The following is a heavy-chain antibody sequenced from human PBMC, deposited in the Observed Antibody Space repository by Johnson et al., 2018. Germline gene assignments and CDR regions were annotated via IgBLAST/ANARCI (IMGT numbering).Heavy chain of an antibody. CDR2: IGTAGAT. V-gene: IGHV3-13*01. CDR1: GFTFSSYD. D-gene: IGHD6-19*01. Sequence: VQLVESGGGLVQPGGSLRLSCAASGFTFSSYDMHWVRPATGKGLEWVSAIGTAGATYFPGSVKGRFTITRENAKNSLYLQMKSLETGDTAVYYCARDRPSGGWNAFDIWGQGKMVTVSS. J-gene: IGHJ3*02. CDR3: ARDRPSGGWNAFDI.